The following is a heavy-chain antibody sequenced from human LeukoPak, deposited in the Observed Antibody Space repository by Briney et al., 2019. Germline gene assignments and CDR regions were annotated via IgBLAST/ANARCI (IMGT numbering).Heavy chain of an antibody. Sequence: PGGSLRLSCAASGFSVSRNYMTWVRQAPGEGLEWVSLIYSGGSTSYVDSVKGRFTISRDNSKNTLYLQMNSLRAEDTAVYYCARKTGHQTGGDYWGQGTLVTVSS. CDR2: IYSGGST. CDR1: GFSVSRNY. D-gene: IGHD1-1*01. V-gene: IGHV3-66*01. J-gene: IGHJ4*02. CDR3: ARKTGHQTGGDY.